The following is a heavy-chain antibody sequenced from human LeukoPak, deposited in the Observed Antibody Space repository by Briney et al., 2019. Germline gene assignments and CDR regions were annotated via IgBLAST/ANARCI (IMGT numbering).Heavy chain of an antibody. CDR1: GYTFTSYG. V-gene: IGHV1-18*01. CDR3: ARVGAAGTGGEWFDP. D-gene: IGHD6-13*01. Sequence: ASVKVSCKASGYTFTSYGISWVRQAPGQGLEWMGWISAYNGNTNYAQKLQGRVTMTTDTSTSTAYMELRSLRSDDTAVYYCARVGAAGTGGEWFDPWGQGTPVTVSS. CDR2: ISAYNGNT. J-gene: IGHJ5*02.